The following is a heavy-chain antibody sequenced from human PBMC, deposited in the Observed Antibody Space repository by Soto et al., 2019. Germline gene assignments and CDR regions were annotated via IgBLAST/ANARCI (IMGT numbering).Heavy chain of an antibody. CDR1: GGSISSSSYY. D-gene: IGHD2-2*01. J-gene: IGHJ6*03. CDR3: SDIVVVPAATDYYYYMDV. CDR2: IYYSGST. Sequence: SETLSLTCTVSGGSISSSSYYWGWIRQPPGKGLEWIGSIYYSGSTYYNPSLKSRVTISVDTSKNQFSLKLSSVTAADTAVYYCSDIVVVPAATDYYYYMDVWGKGTTVTVSS. V-gene: IGHV4-39*01.